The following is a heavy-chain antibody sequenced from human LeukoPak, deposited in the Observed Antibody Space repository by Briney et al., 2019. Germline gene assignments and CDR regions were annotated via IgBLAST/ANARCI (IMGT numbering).Heavy chain of an antibody. V-gene: IGHV1-8*02. CDR1: GYTFTSYD. CDR3: ARTYCSGGSCYSDNWFDP. D-gene: IGHD2-15*01. Sequence: GASVKVSCKASGYTFTSYDINWVRQATGQGLEWMGWMNPNSGNTAYAQKFQGRVTMTRDMSTSTVYMELSSLRSEDTAVYYCARTYCSGGSCYSDNWFDPWGQGTLVTVSS. J-gene: IGHJ5*02. CDR2: MNPNSGNT.